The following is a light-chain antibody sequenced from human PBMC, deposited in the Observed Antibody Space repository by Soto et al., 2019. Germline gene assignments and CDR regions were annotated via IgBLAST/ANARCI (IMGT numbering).Light chain of an antibody. CDR1: QGIRND. J-gene: IGKJ3*01. CDR2: AAS. V-gene: IGKV1-6*01. Sequence: AIQLTQSPSSLSASVGDIVTITFRASQGIRNDLGWYQQKPGKAPKLLIYAASSLQSGVPSRFSGSASGTDFTLTISSLQPEDFATYYCLQDYSTPFTFGPGTKVDIK. CDR3: LQDYSTPFT.